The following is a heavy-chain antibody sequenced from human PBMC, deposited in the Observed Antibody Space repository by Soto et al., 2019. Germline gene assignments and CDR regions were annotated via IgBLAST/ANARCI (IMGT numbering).Heavy chain of an antibody. Sequence: AWGSLRLSCEASGFTFSAFDMHCVRQPTGRGLEWFSPIGISGDTYYAVSVKGRFTISRDIARNSLSLQMNNVRAGDTAVYFCARGQEVGAHFFDSWGQGTQVTVSS. CDR3: ARGQEVGAHFFDS. J-gene: IGHJ4*02. D-gene: IGHD2-15*01. V-gene: IGHV3-13*01. CDR1: GFTFSAFD. CDR2: IGISGDT.